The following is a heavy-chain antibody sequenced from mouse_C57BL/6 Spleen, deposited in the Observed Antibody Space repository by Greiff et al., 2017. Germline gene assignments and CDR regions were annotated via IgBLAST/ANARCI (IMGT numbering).Heavy chain of an antibody. V-gene: IGHV1-64*01. CDR2: IHPNSGST. CDR3: ARDFTVVADYYAMDY. Sequence: QVQLQQPGAELVKPGASVKLSCKASGYTFTSYWMHWVKQRPGQGLEWIGMIHPNSGSTNYNEKFKSKATLTVDKSSSTAYMQLSSLTSEDSAVYYCARDFTVVADYYAMDYWGQGTSVTVSS. D-gene: IGHD1-1*01. CDR1: GYTFTSYW. J-gene: IGHJ4*01.